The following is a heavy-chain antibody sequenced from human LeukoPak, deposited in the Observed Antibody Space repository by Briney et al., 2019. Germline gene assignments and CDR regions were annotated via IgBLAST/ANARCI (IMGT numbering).Heavy chain of an antibody. Sequence: SETLSLTCTVSGGSISSSSYYWGWLRQPPGKGLEWIGSIYYSGSTYYNPSLKSRVTISVDTSKNQFSLKLSSVTAADTAVYYCAVSVAGEGREFDYWGQGTLVTVSS. CDR2: IYYSGST. D-gene: IGHD6-19*01. CDR3: AVSVAGEGREFDY. V-gene: IGHV4-39*01. CDR1: GGSISSSSYY. J-gene: IGHJ4*02.